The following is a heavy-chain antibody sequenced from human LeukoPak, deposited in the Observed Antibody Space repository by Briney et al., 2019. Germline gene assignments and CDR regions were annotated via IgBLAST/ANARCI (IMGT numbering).Heavy chain of an antibody. CDR2: IYYSGST. D-gene: IGHD3-3*01. V-gene: IGHV4-39*07. Sequence: PSETLSLTCSVSGDSISSSSSYWGWIRQPPGKGLEWIGSIYYSGSTYYNTSLKSRVTISVDTSKNQFSLKLSSVTAADTAVYYCARDGHWSGYRRDYYYYYMDVWGKGTTVTVSS. CDR3: ARDGHWSGYRRDYYYYYMDV. CDR1: GDSISSSSSY. J-gene: IGHJ6*03.